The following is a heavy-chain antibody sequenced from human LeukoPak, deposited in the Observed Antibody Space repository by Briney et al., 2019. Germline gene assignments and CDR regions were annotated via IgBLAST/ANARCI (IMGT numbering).Heavy chain of an antibody. D-gene: IGHD3-9*01. J-gene: IGHJ4*02. Sequence: ASVKVSCKASGYTFTSYYMHWVRQAPGQGLEWMGIINPSGGSTSYAQKFQGRVTITADKSTSTAYMEMSRLRSDDTALYYCARSPRILTGENFDYWGQGTLVTVSS. CDR3: ARSPRILTGENFDY. CDR2: INPSGGST. CDR1: GYTFTSYY. V-gene: IGHV1-46*01.